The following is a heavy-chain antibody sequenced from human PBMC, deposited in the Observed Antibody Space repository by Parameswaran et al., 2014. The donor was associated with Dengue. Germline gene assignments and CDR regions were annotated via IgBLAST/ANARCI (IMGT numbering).Heavy chain of an antibody. CDR2: INSVYGNI. V-gene: IGHV3-48*02. Sequence: VRQAPGKGLEWVSYINSVYGNIHYADSVKGRFIISRDNAKNSLYLQMNSLRDEDTAVYYCAGGPTGTIFDYWGQGTLVTVSS. D-gene: IGHD1-1*01. J-gene: IGHJ4*02. CDR3: AGGPTGTIFDY.